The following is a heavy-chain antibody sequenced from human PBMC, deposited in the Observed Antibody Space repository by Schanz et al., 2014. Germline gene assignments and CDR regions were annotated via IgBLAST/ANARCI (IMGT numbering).Heavy chain of an antibody. D-gene: IGHD3-3*01. J-gene: IGHJ6*02. V-gene: IGHV1-18*01. CDR2: ISADNGNT. Sequence: QLVQSGSEFRKPGASVKVSCKASGYTFTSYGISWVRQAPGQGLEWMGWISADNGNTNYAQRLQGRVTMTTDTATSTAYMELRSLRSDDTAVYYCARDGPYYDFLYGMDVWGQGTTVTVSS. CDR1: GYTFTSYG. CDR3: ARDGPYYDFLYGMDV.